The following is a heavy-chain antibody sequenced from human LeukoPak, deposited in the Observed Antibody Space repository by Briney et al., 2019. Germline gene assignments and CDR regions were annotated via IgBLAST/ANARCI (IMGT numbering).Heavy chain of an antibody. J-gene: IGHJ3*01. CDR3: ARGAYYYDSSDACDL. D-gene: IGHD3-22*01. CDR2: IWYDGDYK. CDR1: HFTFSKYI. V-gene: IGHV3-33*01. Sequence: PGGSLRLYCAASHFTFSKYIMHWVRQAPGKGLEWVAAIWYDGDYKYFGQSVKGRFTISRDNSKNTLYLQMNSLRVEDTAVYYCARGAYYYDSSDACDLWGQGTLVTVSS.